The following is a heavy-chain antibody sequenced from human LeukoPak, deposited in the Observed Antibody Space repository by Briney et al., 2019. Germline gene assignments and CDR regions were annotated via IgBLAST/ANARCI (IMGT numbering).Heavy chain of an antibody. Sequence: SETLSLTCTVSGGSISSYYWSWIRQPPGKGLEWIGYMYYSGGTNYNPSLKSRVTISVDTSKNQLSLKLTPVTAADTAVYYCAREERADYDFWSGYADNWYFDFWGRGTLVTVSS. J-gene: IGHJ2*01. CDR1: GGSISSYY. CDR2: MYYSGGT. CDR3: AREERADYDFWSGYADNWYFDF. V-gene: IGHV4-59*12. D-gene: IGHD3-3*01.